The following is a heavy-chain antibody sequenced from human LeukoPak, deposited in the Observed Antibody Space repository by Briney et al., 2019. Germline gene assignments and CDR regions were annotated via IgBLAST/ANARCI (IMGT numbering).Heavy chain of an antibody. J-gene: IGHJ4*02. D-gene: IGHD4-17*01. CDR3: ARAVQVTTGGLFDY. Sequence: SVKVSCKASGGTFNSYAISWVRQAPGQGLEWVGGIIPIFTTANYAQKFQDRVTITADKSTNTAYMELRSLRSEDTAVYYCARAVQVTTGGLFDYWGQGTLVTVSS. V-gene: IGHV1-69*06. CDR1: GGTFNSYA. CDR2: IIPIFTTA.